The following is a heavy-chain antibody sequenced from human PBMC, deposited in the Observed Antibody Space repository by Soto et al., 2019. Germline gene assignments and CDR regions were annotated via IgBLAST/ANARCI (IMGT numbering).Heavy chain of an antibody. D-gene: IGHD1-26*01. J-gene: IGHJ4*02. CDR3: ARVGSYYFSNYFDY. Sequence: LSLTCAVYGGSFSGYYWSWIRQPPGKGLEWIGEINHSGSTNYNPSLKSRVTISVDTSKNQFSLKLSSVTAADTAVYYCARVGSYYFSNYFDYWGQGTLVTVSS. CDR1: GGSFSGYY. CDR2: INHSGST. V-gene: IGHV4-34*01.